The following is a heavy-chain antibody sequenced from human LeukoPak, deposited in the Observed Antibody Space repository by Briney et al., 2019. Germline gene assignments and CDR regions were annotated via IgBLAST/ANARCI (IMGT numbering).Heavy chain of an antibody. D-gene: IGHD5-24*01. J-gene: IGHJ4*02. V-gene: IGHV3-53*01. CDR1: GLTVSSNY. Sequence: GGSLRLSCAASGLTVSSNYMSWVRQAPGKGLEWVSLIYSSGSTYYADSVKCRFTISRDNSNNTLFLQMNSLTAEDTAMYYCTRTFLSGDGYKVGYFDYWGQGTLVTVSS. CDR3: TRTFLSGDGYKVGYFDY. CDR2: IYSSGST.